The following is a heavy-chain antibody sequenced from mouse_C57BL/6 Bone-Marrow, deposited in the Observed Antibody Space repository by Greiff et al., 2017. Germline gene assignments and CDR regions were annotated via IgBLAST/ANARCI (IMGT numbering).Heavy chain of an antibody. V-gene: IGHV1-81*01. J-gene: IGHJ2*01. CDR3: ARDSSGYPFDY. CDR1: GYTFTSYG. D-gene: IGHD3-2*02. CDR2: IYPRSGNT. Sequence: VQLVESGAELARPGASVKLSCKASGYTFTSYGISWVKQRTGPGLEWIGEIYPRSGNTYYNEKFKGKATLTADKSSSTAYMELRSLTPEDSAVYFCARDSSGYPFDYWGQGTTLTVSS.